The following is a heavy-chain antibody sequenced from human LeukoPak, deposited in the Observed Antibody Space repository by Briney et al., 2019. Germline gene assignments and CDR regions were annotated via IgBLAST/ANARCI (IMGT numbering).Heavy chain of an antibody. J-gene: IGHJ4*02. CDR3: ARVGDYDSSGQGY. CDR2: ISGSGGST. Sequence: GGSLRLSCAASGFTFSSYAMSWVRQAPGKGLEWVSAISGSGGSTYYADSVKGRFTISRDNSKNTLYLQMNSLRAEDTAVYYCARVGDYDSSGQGYWGQGTLVTVSS. V-gene: IGHV3-23*01. D-gene: IGHD3-22*01. CDR1: GFTFSSYA.